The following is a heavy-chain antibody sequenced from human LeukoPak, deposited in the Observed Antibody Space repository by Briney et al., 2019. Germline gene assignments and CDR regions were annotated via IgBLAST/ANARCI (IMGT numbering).Heavy chain of an antibody. V-gene: IGHV3-23*01. J-gene: IGHJ4*02. CDR3: AKDLESAYDCAGHYSPFDS. D-gene: IGHD3-22*01. CDR2: ICKSGGST. Sequence: GGSLSLSCAASGFTFSSYWMSWVRQAPGRGLEWVSAICKSGGSTFYADSVRGRFTISRDNSMNTLFLQMNSLRAEDTAVYYCAKDLESAYDCAGHYSPFDSWAQGTLVTVSS. CDR1: GFTFSSYW.